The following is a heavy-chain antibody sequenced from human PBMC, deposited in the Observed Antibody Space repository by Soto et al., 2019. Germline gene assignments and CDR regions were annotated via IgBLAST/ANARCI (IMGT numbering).Heavy chain of an antibody. CDR3: ARVGGTRGWY. Sequence: QVHLQESGPGLVKPSETLSLTCIVSSDSITNYYWTWIRQSPGKGLEWIGYMHDSGRSNYNPSLKRRVQLPVATSKKQFSLKLTSVTAAATALYFCARVGGTRGWYWGQGTLVTVSS. V-gene: IGHV4-59*01. J-gene: IGHJ4*02. CDR1: SDSITNYY. CDR2: MHDSGRS. D-gene: IGHD2-15*01.